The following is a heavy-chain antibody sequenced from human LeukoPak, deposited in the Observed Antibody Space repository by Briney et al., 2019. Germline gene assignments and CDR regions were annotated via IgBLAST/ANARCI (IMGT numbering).Heavy chain of an antibody. J-gene: IGHJ4*02. CDR1: GFTFSTYW. V-gene: IGHV3-7*01. D-gene: IGHD4/OR15-4a*01. CDR3: ARDLSMGNTVLDY. CDR2: IKEDGTDK. Sequence: GGSLRLSCVASGFTFSTYWMNWVRQAPGKGLEWVATIKEDGTDKFYVDSVKGRFTISRDNAKNSLYLQMNSLRAEDTAVYYCARDLSMGNTVLDYWGQGILVTVSS.